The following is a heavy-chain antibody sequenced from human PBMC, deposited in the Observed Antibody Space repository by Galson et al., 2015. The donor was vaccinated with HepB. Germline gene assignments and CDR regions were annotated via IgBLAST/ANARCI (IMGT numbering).Heavy chain of an antibody. J-gene: IGHJ3*02. CDR3: ARDLMRYYDSSGYDAFDI. CDR2: ISAYNGNT. CDR1: GYTFTSYD. D-gene: IGHD3-22*01. V-gene: IGHV1-18*01. Sequence: SVKVSCKASGYTFTSYDISWVRQAPGQGLEWMGWISAYNGNTNYAQKLQGRVTMTTDTSTSTAYMELRSLRSDDTAVYYCARDLMRYYDSSGYDAFDIWGQGTMVTVSS.